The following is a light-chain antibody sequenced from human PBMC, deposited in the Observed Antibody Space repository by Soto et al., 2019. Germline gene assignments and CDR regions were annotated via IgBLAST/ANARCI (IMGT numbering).Light chain of an antibody. CDR3: QAWDSNTAI. CDR2: QDR. V-gene: IGLV3-1*01. J-gene: IGLJ2*01. Sequence: SYELTQPPSVSVSPGQTASITCSGDKLGGKNVCWYQQKPGQSPVLVIYQDRKRPSGIPERFSGSNSGNTATLTISGTQALDEADYYCQAWDSNTAIFGGGTKLTVL. CDR1: KLGGKN.